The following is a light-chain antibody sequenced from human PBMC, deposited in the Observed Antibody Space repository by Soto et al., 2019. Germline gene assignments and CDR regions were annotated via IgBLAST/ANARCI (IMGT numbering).Light chain of an antibody. CDR2: DVT. V-gene: IGLV2-14*03. CDR3: NSYTSSSTYV. J-gene: IGLJ1*01. CDR1: SSDVGGFNY. Sequence: QSVLTQPASVSGSPGQSITISCTGTSSDVGGFNYVSWYQQHPGKAPKLMIYDVTNRPSGASYRFSGSKSGNTASLTISGFQAEDEADYYCNSYTSSSTYVFGTGTKVTVL.